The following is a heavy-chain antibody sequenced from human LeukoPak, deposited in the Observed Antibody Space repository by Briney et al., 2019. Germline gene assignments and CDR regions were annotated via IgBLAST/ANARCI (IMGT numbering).Heavy chain of an antibody. CDR2: IYYSGST. Sequence: PSETLSLTCTVSGGSISSYYWSWIRQPPGKGLEWIGYIYYSGSTNYNPSLKSRVTISVDTSKNQFSLKLSSVTAADTAVYYCAREQPYGGYAPNYFGYWGQGTLVTVSS. CDR1: GGSISSYY. V-gene: IGHV4-59*01. D-gene: IGHD5-12*01. J-gene: IGHJ4*02. CDR3: AREQPYGGYAPNYFGY.